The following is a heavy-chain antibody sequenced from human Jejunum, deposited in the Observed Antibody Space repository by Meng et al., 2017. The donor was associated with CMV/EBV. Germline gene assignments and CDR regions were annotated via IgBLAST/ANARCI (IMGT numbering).Heavy chain of an antibody. D-gene: IGHD6-6*01. V-gene: IGHV3-7*01. CDR2: INQDGRVK. CDR1: GFRFTHYW. Sequence: SGFRFTHYWMTWVRQAPGKGLEWVANINQDGRVKYYGDSVKGRFTASRDNAKNLLYLEMNSLRAEDTAVYYCARIGYTSSSEDFWGQGTLVTVSS. CDR3: ARIGYTSSSEDF. J-gene: IGHJ4*02.